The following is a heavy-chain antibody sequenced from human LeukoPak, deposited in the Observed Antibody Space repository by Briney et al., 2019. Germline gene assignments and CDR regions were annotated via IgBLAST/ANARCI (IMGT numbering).Heavy chain of an antibody. CDR2: IYTSGST. J-gene: IGHJ4*02. Sequence: SETLSLTCTVSGGSISSGSTNWSWIRHPAGKGLGWIGRIYTSGSTNYNPSLKSRVTMSVDTSKNQFSLKLSSVTAADTAVYYCAREGYREVIDYWGQGTLVTVSS. D-gene: IGHD2-15*01. V-gene: IGHV4-61*02. CDR1: GGSISSGSTN. CDR3: AREGYREVIDY.